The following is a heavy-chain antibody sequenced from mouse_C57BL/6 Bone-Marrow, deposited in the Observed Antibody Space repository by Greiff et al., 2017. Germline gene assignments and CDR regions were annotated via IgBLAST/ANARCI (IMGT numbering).Heavy chain of an antibody. CDR1: GYAFTNYL. J-gene: IGHJ2*01. V-gene: IGHV1-54*01. D-gene: IGHD1-1*01. CDR2: INPGSGGT. CDR3: ARKRYGSSPYYFDY. Sequence: QVQLQQSGAELVRPGTSVKVSCKASGYAFTNYLIEWVKQRPGQGLEWIGVINPGSGGTNYNEKFKGKATLTAEKSSSTAYMQLSSLTSEDSAVYFCARKRYGSSPYYFDYWGQGTTLTVSS.